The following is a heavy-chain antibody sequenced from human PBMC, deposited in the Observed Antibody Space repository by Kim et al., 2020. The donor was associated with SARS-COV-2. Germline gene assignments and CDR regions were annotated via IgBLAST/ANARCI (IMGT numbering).Heavy chain of an antibody. CDR3: ARVSRYYGSGSYRADYYYYGMDV. CDR2: IYYSGST. D-gene: IGHD3-10*01. Sequence: SETLSLTCTVPGGSISSGGYYWSWIRQHPGKGLEWIGYIYYSGSTYYNPSLKSRVTISVDTSKNQFSLKLSSVTAADTAVYYCARVSRYYGSGSYRADYYYYGMDVWGQGTTVTVSS. V-gene: IGHV4-31*03. CDR1: GGSISSGGYY. J-gene: IGHJ6*02.